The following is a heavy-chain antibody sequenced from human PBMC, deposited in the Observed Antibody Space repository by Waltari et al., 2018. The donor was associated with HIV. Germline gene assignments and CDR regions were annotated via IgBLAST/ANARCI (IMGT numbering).Heavy chain of an antibody. Sequence: QVQLVESGGGVVQPGTSLTLSCAVSGFTFGNFAIHWVRQSTGKGLEWLAVFWSDGAEISYADPVKGRFTVSKDSSQKTLYLHLTSLRAEDTALYYCARGYSSSRWIPLYHWGRGTLVTVSS. J-gene: IGHJ4*02. CDR1: GFTFGNFA. CDR3: ARGYSSSRWIPLYH. V-gene: IGHV3-33*01. D-gene: IGHD6-6*01. CDR2: FWSDGAEI.